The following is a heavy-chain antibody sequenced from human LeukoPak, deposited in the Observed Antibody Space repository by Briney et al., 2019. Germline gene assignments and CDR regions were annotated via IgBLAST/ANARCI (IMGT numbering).Heavy chain of an antibody. Sequence: ASVKVSCKASGGTFSSYAISWVRQAPGQGLEWMGRIIPILGIANYAQKFQGRVTITADKSTSTAYMELSSLRPEDTAVYYCARDKYSSSSLYNWFDPWGQGTLVTVSS. J-gene: IGHJ5*02. CDR3: ARDKYSSSSLYNWFDP. CDR1: GGTFSSYA. D-gene: IGHD6-6*01. V-gene: IGHV1-69*04. CDR2: IIPILGIA.